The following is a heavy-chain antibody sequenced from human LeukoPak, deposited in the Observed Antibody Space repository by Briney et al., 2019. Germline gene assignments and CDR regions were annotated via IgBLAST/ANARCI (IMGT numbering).Heavy chain of an antibody. CDR3: ARHWEYYYDSPFDY. CDR1: GGSISSGGYS. V-gene: IGHV4-30-2*01. J-gene: IGHJ4*02. Sequence: SETLSLTCAVSGGSISSGGYSWSWIRQPPGKGLEWIGYIYHSGSTNYNPSLKSQVTISVDTSKNQFSLKLSSVTAADTAVYYCARHWEYYYDSPFDYWGQGTLVTVSS. CDR2: IYHSGST. D-gene: IGHD3-22*01.